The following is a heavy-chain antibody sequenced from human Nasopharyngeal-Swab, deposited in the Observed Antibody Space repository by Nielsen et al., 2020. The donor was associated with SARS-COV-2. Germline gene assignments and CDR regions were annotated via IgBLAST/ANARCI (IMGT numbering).Heavy chain of an antibody. CDR2: IYSGGSST. CDR3: AKDQGSYYDY. V-gene: IGHV3-23*03. J-gene: IGHJ4*02. Sequence: GESLKISCAASGFTFSSYAMSWVRQAPGEGLEWVSVIYSGGSSTYYADSVKGRFTISRDNSKNTLYLQMNSLRAEDTAVYYCAKDQGSYYDYWGQGTLVTVSS. CDR1: GFTFSSYA. D-gene: IGHD1-26*01.